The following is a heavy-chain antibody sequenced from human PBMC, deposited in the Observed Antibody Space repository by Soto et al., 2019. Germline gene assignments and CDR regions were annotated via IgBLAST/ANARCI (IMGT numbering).Heavy chain of an antibody. D-gene: IGHD5-18*01. CDR1: GGSFSNDY. V-gene: IGHV4-59*01. J-gene: IGHJ5*02. CDR3: ARDRTVDTAIVTRPDNWFDP. Sequence: SETLSLTCSISGGSFSNDYWTWIRQSPGKGLEWIGYIFHSGITDYNPSVKSRVTISIDKSRNLFSLTLTSVTAADTAVYYCARDRTVDTAIVTRPDNWFDPWGQGTLVTVSS. CDR2: IFHSGIT.